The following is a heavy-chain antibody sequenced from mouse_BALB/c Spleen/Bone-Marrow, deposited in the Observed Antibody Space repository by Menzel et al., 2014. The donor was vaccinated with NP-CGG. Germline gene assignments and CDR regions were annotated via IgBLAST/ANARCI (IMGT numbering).Heavy chain of an antibody. CDR3: ARRGYGSSPFDY. D-gene: IGHD1-1*01. CDR1: GYTFTDYA. Sequence: QVQLKESGPELVRPGASVKISCKGSGYTFTDYAIHWVKQSHAKSLEWIGVISTYSGNTNYNQKFKGKATMTVDKSSSTAYMELARLTSEDSAIYYCARRGYGSSPFDYWGQGTTLTVSS. V-gene: IGHV1-67*01. CDR2: ISTYSGNT. J-gene: IGHJ2*01.